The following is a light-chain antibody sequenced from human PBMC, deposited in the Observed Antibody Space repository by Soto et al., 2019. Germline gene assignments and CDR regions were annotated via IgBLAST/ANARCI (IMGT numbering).Light chain of an antibody. J-gene: IGKJ5*01. V-gene: IGKV3-20*01. CDR1: QSVSSRY. CDR3: QQYGSSIT. CDR2: GAS. Sequence: LSNSPGTLYLSTRERATLSCRASQSVSSRYLAWYQQKPGHAPRLPIYGASSRATGIPDRFIGSGSGTDFTLTICRMEPEDFAVYYCQQYGSSITFCQGTRLEIK.